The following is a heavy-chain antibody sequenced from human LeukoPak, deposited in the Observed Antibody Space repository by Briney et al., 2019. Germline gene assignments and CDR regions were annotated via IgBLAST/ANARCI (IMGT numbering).Heavy chain of an antibody. CDR1: GFTFSSYG. J-gene: IGHJ4*02. V-gene: IGHV3-30*03. CDR3: ARDYPADY. Sequence: PGGSLRLSCAASGFTFSSYGMHWVRQAPGKGLDWVALISSDGSDKKCADSVKGRFTISSDNSKNTLYLQMHSLRVEDTAVYYCARDYPADYWGQGTLVTVSS. CDR2: ISSDGSDK.